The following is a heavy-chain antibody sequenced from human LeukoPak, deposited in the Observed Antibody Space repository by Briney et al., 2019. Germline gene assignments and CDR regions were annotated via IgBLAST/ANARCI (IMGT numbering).Heavy chain of an antibody. CDR2: IWYDGSNK. V-gene: IGHV3-33*06. J-gene: IGHJ4*02. Sequence: GGSLRLSCAASGFTFDIYAMHWVRQAPGKGLEWVAVIWYDGSNKYYADSVKGRFTISRDNSKNTLYLQMNSLRAEDTAVYYCAKDSDPRDYGDPVPDYWGQGTLVTVS. CDR3: AKDSDPRDYGDPVPDY. CDR1: GFTFDIYA. D-gene: IGHD4-17*01.